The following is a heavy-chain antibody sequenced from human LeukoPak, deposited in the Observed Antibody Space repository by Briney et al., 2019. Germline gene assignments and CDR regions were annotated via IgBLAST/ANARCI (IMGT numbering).Heavy chain of an antibody. V-gene: IGHV1-69*13. CDR3: ASLGIPWFDP. CDR1: GGTFSSYA. Sequence: VASVKVSCKASGGTFSSYAISWVRQAPGQGLEWMGGIIPIFGTANYAQKFQGRVTITADESTSTAYMELSSLRSEDTAVYYCASLGIPWFDPWGQGTLVTVSS. D-gene: IGHD3-16*01. CDR2: IIPIFGTA. J-gene: IGHJ5*02.